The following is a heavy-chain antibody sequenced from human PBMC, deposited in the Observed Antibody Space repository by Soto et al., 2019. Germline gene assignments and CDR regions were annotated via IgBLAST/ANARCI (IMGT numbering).Heavy chain of an antibody. CDR2: IYYSGST. Sequence: SETLSLTCTVSGGSISSDYWSWIRQPPGKGLEWIGYIYYSGSTNHNPSLKSRVTISVDTSKNQFSLKLSSVTAADTAVYYCARALILTGYYIHDAFDIWGQGTMVTVS. CDR3: ARALILTGYYIHDAFDI. D-gene: IGHD3-9*01. J-gene: IGHJ3*02. CDR1: GGSISSDY. V-gene: IGHV4-59*01.